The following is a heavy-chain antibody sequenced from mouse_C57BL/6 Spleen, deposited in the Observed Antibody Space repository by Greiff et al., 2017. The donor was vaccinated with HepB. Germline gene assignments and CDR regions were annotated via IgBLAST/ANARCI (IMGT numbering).Heavy chain of an antibody. CDR1: GYTFTSYW. CDR2: IDPSDSET. V-gene: IGHV1-52*01. CDR3: ARGDYGSSYNWFAY. J-gene: IGHJ3*01. Sequence: QVQLQQPGAELVRPGSSVKLSCKASGYTFTSYWMHWVKQRPIQGLEWIGNIDPSDSETHYNQKFKDKATLTVDKSSSTAYMQLSSLTSEDSAVYYCARGDYGSSYNWFAYWGQGTLVTVSA. D-gene: IGHD1-1*01.